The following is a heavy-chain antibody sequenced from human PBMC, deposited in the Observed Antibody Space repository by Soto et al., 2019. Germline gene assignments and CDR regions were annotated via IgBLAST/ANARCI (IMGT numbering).Heavy chain of an antibody. J-gene: IGHJ6*02. Sequence: GGSLRLSCAASGFTFSSYAMSWVRQAPGKGLEWVSAISGSGGSTYYADSVKGRFTISRDNSKNTLYLQMNSLRAEDTAVYYCAKSPPTSGYCSSTRCYVGYYNYGMDVWGQGTTVTVSS. V-gene: IGHV3-23*01. CDR3: AKSPPTSGYCSSTRCYVGYYNYGMDV. CDR1: GFTFSSYA. D-gene: IGHD2-2*01. CDR2: ISGSGGST.